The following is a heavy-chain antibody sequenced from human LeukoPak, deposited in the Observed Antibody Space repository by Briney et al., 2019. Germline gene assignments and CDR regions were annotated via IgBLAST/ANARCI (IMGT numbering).Heavy chain of an antibody. CDR2: TRNKASGYTT. Sequence: GGSLRLSCAASGFTFSDHYMDWVRQAPGKGLEWVGRTRNKASGYTTEYAASVKGRFTISRDDSKNSLYLQMNSLRAEDTAVYYCAKDLGPSCGGDCYLDYWGQGTLVTVSS. D-gene: IGHD2-21*01. V-gene: IGHV3-72*01. CDR3: AKDLGPSCGGDCYLDY. J-gene: IGHJ4*02. CDR1: GFTFSDHY.